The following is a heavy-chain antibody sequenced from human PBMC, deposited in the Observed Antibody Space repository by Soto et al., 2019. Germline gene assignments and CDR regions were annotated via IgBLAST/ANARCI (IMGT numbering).Heavy chain of an antibody. V-gene: IGHV1-46*01. CDR3: AREHSSGWYTGNGMDV. CDR1: GYTFTSYY. J-gene: IGHJ6*02. Sequence: ASVKVSCKASGYTFTSYYMHCVRQAPGQGLEWMGIINPSGGSTSYAQKFQGRVTMTRDTSTSTVYMELSSLRSEDTAVYYCAREHSSGWYTGNGMDVWGQGTTVTVSS. CDR2: INPSGGST. D-gene: IGHD6-19*01.